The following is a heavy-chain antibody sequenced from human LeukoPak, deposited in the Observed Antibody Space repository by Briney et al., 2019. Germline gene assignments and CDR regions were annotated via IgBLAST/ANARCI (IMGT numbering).Heavy chain of an antibody. V-gene: IGHV4-4*09. J-gene: IGHJ4*02. D-gene: IGHD2-21*02. CDR3: ARFAYCGRGCWYYFDY. Sequence: SETLSLTCTVSGGSISSYYWSWIRQSPGKGLEWIGYIYPTGGTNYNPSLKSRVTMSVDTSKNQFSLKLNSVTAADTAVYFCARFAYCGRGCWYYFDYWGQGALVTVSS. CDR1: GGSISSYY. CDR2: IYPTGGT.